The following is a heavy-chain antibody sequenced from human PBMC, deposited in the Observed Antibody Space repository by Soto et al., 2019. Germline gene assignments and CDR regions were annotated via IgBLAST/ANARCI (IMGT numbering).Heavy chain of an antibody. D-gene: IGHD2-15*01. CDR3: ARAYSDAFDI. Sequence: PGGSLRLSCAASAFKFSDYYMTWIRQAPGKGLEWVSYISSSGTGIYYADSVKGRFTISRDNAKNSLYLQMNSLRAEDTAVYYCARAYSDAFDIWGQGTMVTVSS. CDR1: AFKFSDYY. J-gene: IGHJ3*02. V-gene: IGHV3-11*01. CDR2: ISSSGTGI.